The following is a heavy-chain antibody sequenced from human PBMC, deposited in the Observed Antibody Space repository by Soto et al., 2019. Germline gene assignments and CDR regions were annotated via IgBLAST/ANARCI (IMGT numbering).Heavy chain of an antibody. V-gene: IGHV3-9*01. CDR3: AKSVWGSYRNDAFDV. Sequence: GGSLRLSCAASGVTFGDYSRHWVRQPPGKGLEWIGGISWSGGSIGYPDSVKGGFTIARENAKNSLYLQMNSLRAEDKGLYYCAKSVWGSYRNDAFDVWGQGTMVTVSS. CDR2: ISWSGGSI. D-gene: IGHD3-16*02. J-gene: IGHJ3*01. CDR1: GVTFGDYS.